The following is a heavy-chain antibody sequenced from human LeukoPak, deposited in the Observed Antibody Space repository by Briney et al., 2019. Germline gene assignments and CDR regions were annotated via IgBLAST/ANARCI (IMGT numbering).Heavy chain of an antibody. CDR3: AKTYYDFWSGYYI. CDR1: RFIFSRSW. V-gene: IGHV3-23*01. Sequence: HPGGSLRLSCAASRFIFSRSWMSWVRQAPGKGLEWVSAISGSGGSTYYADSVKGRFTISRDNSKNTLYLQMNSLRAEDTAVYYCAKTYYDFWSGYYIWGQGTLVTVSS. D-gene: IGHD3-3*01. CDR2: ISGSGGST. J-gene: IGHJ4*02.